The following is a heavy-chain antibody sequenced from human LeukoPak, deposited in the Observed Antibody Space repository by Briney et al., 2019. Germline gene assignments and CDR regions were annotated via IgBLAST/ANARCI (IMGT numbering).Heavy chain of an antibody. CDR2: IDPSDSYT. CDR3: ARGQYYFGSRSS. D-gene: IGHD3-10*01. V-gene: IGHV5-10-1*01. Sequence: GESLKISCKASGYSFTSYWISWVRQMPGKGLEWMGKIDPSDSYTNYSPSFQGLVTISADKSVSTAYLQWSSLKASDTAIYYCARGQYYFGSRSSWGQGTLVTVSS. J-gene: IGHJ5*02. CDR1: GYSFTSYW.